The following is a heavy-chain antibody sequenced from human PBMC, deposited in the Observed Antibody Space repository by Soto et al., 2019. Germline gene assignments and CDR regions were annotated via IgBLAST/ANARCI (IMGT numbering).Heavy chain of an antibody. D-gene: IGHD1-1*01. CDR1: GFTFDDYA. Sequence: GGSLRLSCAASGFTFDDYAMHWVRQAPGKGLEWVSGISWNSGSIGYADSVKGRFTISRDNAKNSLYLQMNSLRAEDTALYYCAKARATTSYYYGMEVWGQGTTVTVSS. CDR2: ISWNSGSI. CDR3: AKARATTSYYYGMEV. J-gene: IGHJ6*02. V-gene: IGHV3-9*01.